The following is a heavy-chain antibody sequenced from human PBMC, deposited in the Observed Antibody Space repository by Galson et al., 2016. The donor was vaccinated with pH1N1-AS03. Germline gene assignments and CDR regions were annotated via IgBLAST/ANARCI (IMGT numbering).Heavy chain of an antibody. J-gene: IGHJ6*02. D-gene: IGHD1-26*01. Sequence: SVKVSCKASGYIFTGFYVHWVRQAPGQGLEWMGWINPNNGVTNYAQKFQAWVTMTGDTSISTAYMELYGLKSDDTAVYYCARDPRGACSIATCPTTYYFCMDVCGQGTTVIVS. CDR1: GYIFTGFY. CDR2: INPNNGVT. V-gene: IGHV1-2*04. CDR3: ARDPRGACSIATCPTTYYFCMDV.